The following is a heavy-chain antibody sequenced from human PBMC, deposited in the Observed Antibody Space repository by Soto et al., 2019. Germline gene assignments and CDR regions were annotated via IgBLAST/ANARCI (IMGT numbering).Heavy chain of an antibody. Sequence: SETLSLTCTVPGGSISSGGYYWSWIRQHPGKGLEWIGYIYYSGSTYYNPSLKSRVTISVDTSKNQFSLKLSSVTAADTAVYYCARVSVVVAATRSNYFDYWGQGTLVTVSS. D-gene: IGHD2-15*01. CDR2: IYYSGST. J-gene: IGHJ4*02. V-gene: IGHV4-31*03. CDR1: GGSISSGGYY. CDR3: ARVSVVVAATRSNYFDY.